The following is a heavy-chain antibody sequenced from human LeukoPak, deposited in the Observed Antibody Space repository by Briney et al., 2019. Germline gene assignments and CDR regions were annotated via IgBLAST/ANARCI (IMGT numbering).Heavy chain of an antibody. CDR3: ARDGVENSSWYPLDS. CDR1: GVSISSGGYS. V-gene: IGHV4-30-2*01. D-gene: IGHD6-13*01. J-gene: IGHJ4*02. CDR2: IYHSGNT. Sequence: PSQTLSLTCAVSGVSISSGGYSWTWIRQPPGKGLEWIGYIYHSGNTYYNPSLYSRLTISVDKSKNQFSLKLTSVTAADTAVYYCARDGVENSSWYPLDSWGPGTLVTVSS.